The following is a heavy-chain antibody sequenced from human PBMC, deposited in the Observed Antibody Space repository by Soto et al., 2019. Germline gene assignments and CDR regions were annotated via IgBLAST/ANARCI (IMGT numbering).Heavy chain of an antibody. CDR1: GYTFTSYD. CDR3: TRERTGTTSMDV. CDR2: MNPNSGNT. V-gene: IGHV1-8*01. D-gene: IGHD1-1*01. Sequence: QVQRVQSGTEVKKPGASVKVSCKASGYTFTSYDINWVRQATGQGLEWMGWMNPNSGNTGYAQKFQGRVTMTRNTSISTAYMELSSLKSEDTAVYYCTRERTGTTSMDVWGQGTTVTVSS. J-gene: IGHJ6*02.